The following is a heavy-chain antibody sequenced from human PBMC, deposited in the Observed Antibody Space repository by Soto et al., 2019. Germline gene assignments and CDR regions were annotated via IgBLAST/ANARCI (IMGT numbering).Heavy chain of an antibody. Sequence: EVQLVESGGGLVQPGGSLRLSCAASGFTFSSYDMHWVRQATGKGLEWVSAIGTAGDTYYPGSVKGRFTISRENAKNSLYLQMNSLRAGDTAVYYCARALPAYCGGDCSDYYYYYGMDVWGQGTTVTVSS. V-gene: IGHV3-13*01. D-gene: IGHD2-21*02. CDR1: GFTFSSYD. CDR3: ARALPAYCGGDCSDYYYYYGMDV. J-gene: IGHJ6*02. CDR2: IGTAGDT.